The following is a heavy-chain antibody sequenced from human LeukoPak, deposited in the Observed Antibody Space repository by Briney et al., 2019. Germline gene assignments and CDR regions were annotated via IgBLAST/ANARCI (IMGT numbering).Heavy chain of an antibody. CDR2: IYHSGST. CDR3: ARDKGTAMVYYYYYMGV. Sequence: SETLSLTCTVSGYSISSGYYWGWIRQPPGKGLEWIGSIYHSGSTYYNPSLKSRVTISVDTSKNQFSLKMNSVTAADTAVYYCARDKGTAMVYYYYYMGVWGKGTTVTISS. D-gene: IGHD5-18*01. V-gene: IGHV4-38-2*02. J-gene: IGHJ6*03. CDR1: GYSISSGYY.